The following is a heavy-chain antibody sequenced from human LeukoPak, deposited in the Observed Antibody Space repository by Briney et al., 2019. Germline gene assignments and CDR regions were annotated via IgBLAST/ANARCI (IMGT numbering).Heavy chain of an antibody. Sequence: GGSLRLSCAASGFTFSDYYMSWIRQAPGKGLEWVSYISSSGSTIYYADSVKGRFTISRDNAKNSLYLQMNSLRAEDTALYYCASPYGSGSHTDAFDIWGQGTMVTVSS. CDR3: ASPYGSGSHTDAFDI. D-gene: IGHD3-10*01. CDR2: ISSSGSTI. CDR1: GFTFSDYY. J-gene: IGHJ3*02. V-gene: IGHV3-11*01.